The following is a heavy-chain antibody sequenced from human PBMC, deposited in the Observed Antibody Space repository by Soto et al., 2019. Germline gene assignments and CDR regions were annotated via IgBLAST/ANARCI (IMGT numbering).Heavy chain of an antibody. D-gene: IGHD2-2*01. J-gene: IGHJ4*02. CDR1: GCKLTSYW. CDR3: VRDPYLPAAGRLSSLHY. Sequence: HGEALKISCKGSGCKLTSYWIGWVRQMPGKGLEWMGIIYPGDSDTRYSPSFQGQVTISRDNSNNTLYVQMNSLKAEDTAVYYCVRDPYLPAAGRLSSLHYWGPGILVTVSS. CDR2: IYPGDSDT. V-gene: IGHV5-51*01.